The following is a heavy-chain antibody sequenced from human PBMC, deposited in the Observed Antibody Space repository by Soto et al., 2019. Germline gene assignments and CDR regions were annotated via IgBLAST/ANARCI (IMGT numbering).Heavy chain of an antibody. V-gene: IGHV4-59*01. J-gene: IGHJ5*02. D-gene: IGHD4-17*01. CDR1: GGSISSYY. CDR2: IYYSGST. CDR3: ARSGPRGLHTNWFDP. Sequence: SETLSLTCTVSGGSISSYYWSWIRQPPGKGLEWIGYIYYSGSTNYNPSLKSRVTISVDTSKNQFSLKLSSVTAADTAVYYCARSGPRGLHTNWFDPWGQGTLVTVS.